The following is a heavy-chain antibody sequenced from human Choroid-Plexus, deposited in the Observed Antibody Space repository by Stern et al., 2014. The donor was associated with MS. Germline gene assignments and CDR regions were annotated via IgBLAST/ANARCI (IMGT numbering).Heavy chain of an antibody. J-gene: IGHJ5*02. CDR2: VSYVGSNK. Sequence: VQLVESGGGVVKPGRPLRLSCVASGFTFGSCAMHWVRQAPGKGLEWVAGVSYVGSNKYYADSVKGRFTISRDNSQNTLYMQMSSLRPEYTAVYYCAKDRQYLTYFFDHWGQGSLVTVSS. CDR1: GFTFGSCA. V-gene: IGHV3-30*18. CDR3: AKDRQYLTYFFDH. D-gene: IGHD2/OR15-2a*01.